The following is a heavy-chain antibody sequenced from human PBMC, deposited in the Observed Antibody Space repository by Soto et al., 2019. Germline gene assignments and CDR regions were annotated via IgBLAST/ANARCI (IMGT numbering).Heavy chain of an antibody. Sequence: SKTLSLTCDISGNNVSTNSAGCNWISQSPSRGLEWLGRTYYRSKWNNDYAASVKSRMTVNPDTSKNQFSLHLNSVTPDDTGVYYCVRNSWNAPPAFDFWGQGIQVTVSP. V-gene: IGHV6-1*01. CDR2: TYYRSKWNN. CDR1: GNNVSTNSAG. J-gene: IGHJ4*02. D-gene: IGHD1-1*01. CDR3: VRNSWNAPPAFDF.